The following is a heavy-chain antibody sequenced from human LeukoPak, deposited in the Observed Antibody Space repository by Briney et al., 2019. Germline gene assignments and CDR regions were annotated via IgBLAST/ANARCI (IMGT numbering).Heavy chain of an antibody. CDR2: IYYSGST. V-gene: IGHV4-61*05. D-gene: IGHD3-16*01. CDR3: ARFTPQGYGWGGYNRFDP. J-gene: IGHJ5*02. Sequence: SETLSLTCTVSGGSISSSSYYWVWIRQPPGKGLEWIGYIYYSGSTNYSPSLEGRVTISVDTSKNQFSLNLTSVTAADTAVYYCARFTPQGYGWGGYNRFDPWGQGTLVTVSS. CDR1: GGSISSSSYY.